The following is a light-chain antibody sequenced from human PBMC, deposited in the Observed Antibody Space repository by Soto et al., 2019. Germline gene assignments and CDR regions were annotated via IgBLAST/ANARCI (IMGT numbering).Light chain of an antibody. V-gene: IGKV1-5*03. Sequence: DLRMTQSPSTVSGSVADHVTIXXRASQTISSWLAWYQQKPGKAPKLXIYKASTLKSGVPSRFSGSGAGTEFTLTISSLQPDDFATYYCQHYNSYSEAFGQGTKVDIK. CDR1: QTISSW. CDR2: KAS. J-gene: IGKJ1*01. CDR3: QHYNSYSEA.